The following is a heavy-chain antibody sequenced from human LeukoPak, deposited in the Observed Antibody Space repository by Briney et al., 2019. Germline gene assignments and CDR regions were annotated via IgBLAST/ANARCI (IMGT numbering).Heavy chain of an antibody. V-gene: IGHV3-7*01. Sequence: GGSLRLFCAASGFTFSRYWMTWVRQAPGKGLEWVANIKQDGREKYYVDSVRGRFTISRDNAMNSLYLQMDSLRAADTAVYYCAREGLLELPYSTSDYWGQGTLVTVSS. J-gene: IGHJ4*02. D-gene: IGHD1-7*01. CDR3: AREGLLELPYSTSDY. CDR2: IKQDGREK. CDR1: GFTFSRYW.